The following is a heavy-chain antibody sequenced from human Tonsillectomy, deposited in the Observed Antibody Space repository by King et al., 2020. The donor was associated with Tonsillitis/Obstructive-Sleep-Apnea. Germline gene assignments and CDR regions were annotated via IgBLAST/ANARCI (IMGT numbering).Heavy chain of an antibody. CDR1: RFTFSSYA. D-gene: IGHD1-1*01. V-gene: IGHV3-23*04. CDR3: AKDPYDGVDY. Sequence: VQLVESGGGLVQPGGSLRLSCAASRFTFSSYAMSWVRQAPGKGLEWVSAIGGSGGSTYYADSVEGRFTIPRDNSKNTLFLQMNSLRAEDTAVYYCAKDPYDGVDYWGQGTLVTVSS. CDR2: IGGSGGST. J-gene: IGHJ4*02.